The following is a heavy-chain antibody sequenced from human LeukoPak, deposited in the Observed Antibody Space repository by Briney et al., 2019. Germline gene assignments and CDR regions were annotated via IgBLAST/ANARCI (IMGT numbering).Heavy chain of an antibody. D-gene: IGHD3-3*01. CDR2: ISYDGSNK. CDR1: GFTFSSYA. Sequence: GGSLRLSCAASGFTFSSYAMHWVRQAPGKGLEWVAVISYDGSNKYYADSVKGRFTISRDNSKNTLYLQMNSLRAEDTAVYYCAKGFLKWLLAYYFDYWGQGTLVTVSS. J-gene: IGHJ4*02. CDR3: AKGFLKWLLAYYFDY. V-gene: IGHV3-30-3*01.